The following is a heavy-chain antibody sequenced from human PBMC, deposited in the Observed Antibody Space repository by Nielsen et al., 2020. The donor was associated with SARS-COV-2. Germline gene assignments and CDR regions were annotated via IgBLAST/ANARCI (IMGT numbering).Heavy chain of an antibody. Sequence: SETLSLTCTVSGGSISSYYWSWIRQPPGKGLEWIGYIYYSGSTNYNPSLKSRVTISVDTSKNQFSLKLSSVTAADTAVYYCARHPRITIFGVVIIGWLDPWGQGTLVTVSS. CDR3: ARHPRITIFGVVIIGWLDP. CDR1: GGSISSYY. J-gene: IGHJ5*02. CDR2: IYYSGST. V-gene: IGHV4-59*01. D-gene: IGHD3-3*01.